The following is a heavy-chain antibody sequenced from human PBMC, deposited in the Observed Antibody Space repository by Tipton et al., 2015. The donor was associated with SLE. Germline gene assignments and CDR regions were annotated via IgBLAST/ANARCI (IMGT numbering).Heavy chain of an antibody. J-gene: IGHJ4*02. CDR3: ARAGRDGFNLAY. D-gene: IGHD5-24*01. V-gene: IGHV4-39*07. Sequence: TLSLTCTVSGASVSSSVYSWGWIRQPPGKGLQWIGAMFYTGSAHYNPSLKGRVAISVDTSNNQFSLKLTSVTAADTAIYYCARAGRDGFNLAYWGQGALVTVSS. CDR1: GASVSSSVYS. CDR2: MFYTGSA.